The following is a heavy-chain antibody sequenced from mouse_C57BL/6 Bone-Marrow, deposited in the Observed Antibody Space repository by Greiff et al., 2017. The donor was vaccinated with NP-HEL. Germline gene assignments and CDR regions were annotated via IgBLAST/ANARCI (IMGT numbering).Heavy chain of an antibody. J-gene: IGHJ1*03. V-gene: IGHV1-69*01. Sequence: QVQLQQSGAELVMPGASVKLSCKASGYTFTSYWMHWVKQRPGQGLEWIGEIDPSDSYTNYNQKFKGKSTLTVDKSSSTAYMQLSSLTSEDSAVYYCARFYYGRLYWYFDVWGTGTTVTVSS. CDR1: GYTFTSYW. CDR2: IDPSDSYT. D-gene: IGHD1-1*01. CDR3: ARFYYGRLYWYFDV.